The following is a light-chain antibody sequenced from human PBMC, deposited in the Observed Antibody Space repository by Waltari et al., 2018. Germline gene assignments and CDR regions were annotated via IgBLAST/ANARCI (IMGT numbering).Light chain of an antibody. CDR3: QQYYSTPRT. J-gene: IGKJ1*01. Sequence: TINCKSSQSVLYSSNNKSYLAWYQHRPGQPPKLLIYWASTRESGVPDRFSGSGSGTDFTLTISSLQAEDVAVYYCQQYYSTPRTFGQGTKVEIK. V-gene: IGKV4-1*01. CDR2: WAS. CDR1: QSVLYSSNNKSY.